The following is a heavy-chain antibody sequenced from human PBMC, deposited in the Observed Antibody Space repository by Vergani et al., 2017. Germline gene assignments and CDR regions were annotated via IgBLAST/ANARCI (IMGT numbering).Heavy chain of an antibody. D-gene: IGHD7-27*01. CDR2: IHTGGST. J-gene: IGHJ4*02. CDR3: ATGAGPFDI. Sequence: QVQMQESGPGLVKTSETLSLTCSASGAPISYWCWSWLRQPAGKGPEWIGHIHTGGSTDLNPSFKSRVSISVDTSKSQFSLKLNSVTAADTAVYYCATGAGPFDIWGQGTLVTVSS. CDR1: GAPISYWC. V-gene: IGHV4-4*07.